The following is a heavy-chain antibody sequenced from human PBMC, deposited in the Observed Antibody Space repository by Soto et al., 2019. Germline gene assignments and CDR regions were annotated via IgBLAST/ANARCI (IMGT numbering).Heavy chain of an antibody. J-gene: IGHJ5*02. CDR2: ITSDGKSK. D-gene: IGHD2-21*02. CDR3: ARESGDWPLNWFDP. V-gene: IGHV3-74*01. CDR1: GFNFSNHW. Sequence: LVESGGGLVQPGGSLRLSCAASGFNFSNHWMHWVRQRPGEGLVWVSRITSDGKSKAYAESVKGRFAISRDNAKNTLYLQMNGLTAEDTAVYYCARESGDWPLNWFDPWGLGTLVTVSS.